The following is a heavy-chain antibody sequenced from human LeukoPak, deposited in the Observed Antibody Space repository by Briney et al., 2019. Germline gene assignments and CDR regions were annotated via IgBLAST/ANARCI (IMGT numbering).Heavy chain of an antibody. D-gene: IGHD3-9*01. Sequence: GASVKVSCKTSGYTFSGYYIHWVRQAPGQGLEWMGWINPNSGATNYAQEFQGRVTMTRDTSITTVYMEVSRLRSDDTAVYYRARGGGDLTGYYYYMDVWGKGTTVTVSS. CDR1: GYTFSGYY. CDR3: ARGGGDLTGYYYYMDV. CDR2: INPNSGAT. J-gene: IGHJ6*03. V-gene: IGHV1-2*02.